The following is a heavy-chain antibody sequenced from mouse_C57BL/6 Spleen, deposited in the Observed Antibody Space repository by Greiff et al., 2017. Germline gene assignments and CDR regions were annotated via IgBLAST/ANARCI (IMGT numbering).Heavy chain of an antibody. J-gene: IGHJ3*01. D-gene: IGHD2-1*01. Sequence: VQLQQSGPELVKPGASVKISCKASGYAFSSSWMNWVKQRPGKGLEWIGRIYPGDGDTNYNGKFKGKATLTADKSSSTAYMQLSSLTSEDSAVYYCARYLYGNFAYWGQGTLVTVSA. V-gene: IGHV1-82*01. CDR3: ARYLYGNFAY. CDR2: IYPGDGDT. CDR1: GYAFSSSW.